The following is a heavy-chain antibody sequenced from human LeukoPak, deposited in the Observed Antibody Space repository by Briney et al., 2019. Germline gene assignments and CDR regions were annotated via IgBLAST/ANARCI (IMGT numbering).Heavy chain of an antibody. CDR1: GGSISSSDYY. D-gene: IGHD6-19*01. V-gene: IGHV4-39*01. CDR2: IFYSGAA. Sequence: PSETLSLTCTVSGGSISSSDYYWGWVRQPPGKGLEWIGSIFYSGAAHCNPSLKSRVTISVDTSKNQFSLKLSSVTAADTAVYYCARHVDSGGWYGSYFDYWGQGTLVTVSS. CDR3: ARHVDSGGWYGSYFDY. J-gene: IGHJ4*02.